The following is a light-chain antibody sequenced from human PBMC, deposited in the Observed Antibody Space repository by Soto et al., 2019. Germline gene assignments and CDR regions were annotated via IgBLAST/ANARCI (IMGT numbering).Light chain of an antibody. CDR1: QSLLYSDGDTY. V-gene: IGKV2-30*01. CDR3: LQATHWPWT. Sequence: DVGMTQSPLSLSVTLGQSASISCRSTQSLLYSDGDTYLNWYHQRPGQSPRRLIHKVSKRDSGVPDRISGSGSGSDFTLEISRVEAEDVGTYYCLQATHWPWTFGQGTKVDI. CDR2: KVS. J-gene: IGKJ1*01.